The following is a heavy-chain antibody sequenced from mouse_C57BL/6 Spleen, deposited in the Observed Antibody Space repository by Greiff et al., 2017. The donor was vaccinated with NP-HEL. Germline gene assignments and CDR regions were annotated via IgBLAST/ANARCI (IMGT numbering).Heavy chain of an antibody. CDR2: ISDGGSYT. J-gene: IGHJ1*03. Sequence: EVHLVESGGGLVKPGGSLKLSCAASGFTFSSYAMSWVRQTPEKRLEWVATISDGGSYTHYPDNVKGRFTISRDNAKNNLYLQMSHLKSEDKAMYYCARARFYYGNWYFDVWGTGTTVPVSS. V-gene: IGHV5-4*01. D-gene: IGHD2-1*01. CDR1: GFTFSSYA. CDR3: ARARFYYGNWYFDV.